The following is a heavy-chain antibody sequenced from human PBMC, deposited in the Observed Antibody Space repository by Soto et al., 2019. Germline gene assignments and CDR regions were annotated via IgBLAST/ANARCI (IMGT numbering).Heavy chain of an antibody. J-gene: IGHJ6*02. CDR3: AKANLGDYYGMDV. V-gene: IGHV3-30*18. D-gene: IGHD3-16*01. CDR2: ISYGGSDK. Sequence: GGSLRLSFAASGFTLRSFGMYWVPQGPGKGLEWVALISYGGSDKYYADSLKGRFTISRDNSKKTVYLQMNSLRTEDTAVYYCAKANLGDYYGMDVWGQGTTVTVSS. CDR1: GFTLRSFG.